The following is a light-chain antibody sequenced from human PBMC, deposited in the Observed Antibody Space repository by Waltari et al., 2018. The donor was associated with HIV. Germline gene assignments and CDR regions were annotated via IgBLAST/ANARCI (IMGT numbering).Light chain of an antibody. J-gene: IGLJ2*01. V-gene: IGLV2-11*01. CDR1: SSDVGGYNY. CDR2: DVT. Sequence: QSALTQPRSVSGSPGQSVTISFTGTSSDVGGYNYVSWYQHHPNKGPKRLIYDVTKRPSGVPDRFSGSKSGNTASLTISGLQAEDEADYYCCSYADTYFVVFGGRTTLTVL. CDR3: CSYADTYFVV.